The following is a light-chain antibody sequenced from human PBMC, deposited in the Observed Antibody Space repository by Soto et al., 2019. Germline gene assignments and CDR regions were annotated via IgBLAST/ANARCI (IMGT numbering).Light chain of an antibody. CDR3: QSFDSTLSGSKV. CDR1: RSNIGRNY. J-gene: IGLJ3*02. Sequence: QSVLTQPPSASGTPGQRVTISCSGSRSNIGRNYVYWYQHLPGTAPKLLIQTNNERPSGVPDRFSGSKSGTSASLAISDLQAEDEAAYFCQSFDSTLSGSKVFGGGTKLTVL. V-gene: IGLV1-47*01. CDR2: TNN.